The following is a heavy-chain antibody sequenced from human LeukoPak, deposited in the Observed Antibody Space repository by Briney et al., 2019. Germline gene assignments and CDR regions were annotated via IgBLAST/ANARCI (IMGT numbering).Heavy chain of an antibody. Sequence: ASVRVSCKASGYTFTIYYMHWVRQAPGQGLEWMGIINPSGGSTSYAQKFQGRVTMTRDTSTSTVYMELSSLRSEDTAVYYCARDSRDGEYYYGMDVWGQGTTVTVSS. CDR1: GYTFTIYY. CDR3: ARDSRDGEYYYGMDV. V-gene: IGHV1-46*01. CDR2: INPSGGST. J-gene: IGHJ6*02.